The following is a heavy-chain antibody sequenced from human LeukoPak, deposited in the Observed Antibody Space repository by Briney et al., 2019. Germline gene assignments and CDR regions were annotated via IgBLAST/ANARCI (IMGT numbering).Heavy chain of an antibody. CDR2: IYSDNT. CDR1: GFTFSDYY. J-gene: IGHJ4*02. V-gene: IGHV3-53*01. D-gene: IGHD4/OR15-4a*01. CDR3: ARRAGAYSHPYDY. Sequence: GGALRLSCAASGFTFSDYYMSWVRQAPGKGLEWVSFIYSDNTHYSDSVKGRFTISRDNSKNTLYLQMNSLRAEDTAVYYCARRAGAYSHPYDYWGQGTLVTVSS.